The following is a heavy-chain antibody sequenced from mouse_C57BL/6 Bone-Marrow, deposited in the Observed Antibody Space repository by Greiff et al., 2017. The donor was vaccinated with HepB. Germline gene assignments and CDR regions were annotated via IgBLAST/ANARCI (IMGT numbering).Heavy chain of an antibody. D-gene: IGHD1-1*01. CDR3: ARSFITTVVRESYFDY. CDR1: GYTFTSYW. J-gene: IGHJ2*01. Sequence: QVQLQQPGTELVKPGASVKLSCKASGYTFTSYWMHWVKQRPGRGLEWIGRIDPNSGGTKYNEKFKSKATLTVDKPSSTAYMQLSSLTSEDSAVYYCARSFITTVVRESYFDYWGQGTTLTVSS. CDR2: IDPNSGGT. V-gene: IGHV1-72*01.